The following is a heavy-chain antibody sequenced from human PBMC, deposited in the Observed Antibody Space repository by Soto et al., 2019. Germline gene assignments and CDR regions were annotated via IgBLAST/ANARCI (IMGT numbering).Heavy chain of an antibody. CDR2: IYYSGST. CDR1: GGSISSGDYY. Sequence: PSETLSLTCTVSGGSISSGDYYWSWIRQPPGKGLEWIGYIYYSGSTYYHPSLKSRVTISVDTSKNQFSLKLSSVTAADTAVYYCARDYDILTGSPPYWGQGTRVTVSS. V-gene: IGHV4-30-4*01. J-gene: IGHJ4*02. CDR3: ARDYDILTGSPPY. D-gene: IGHD3-9*01.